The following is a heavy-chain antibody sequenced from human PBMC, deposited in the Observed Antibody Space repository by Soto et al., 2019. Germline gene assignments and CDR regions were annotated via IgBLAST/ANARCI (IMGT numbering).Heavy chain of an antibody. CDR3: AKDRVKDYDFWSGQVNWFDP. CDR2: ISGSGGST. V-gene: IGHV3-23*01. Sequence: GGSLRLSCAASGFTFSSYAMSWVRQAPGKGLEWVSAISGSGGSTYYADSVKGRFTISRDNSKNTLYLQMNSLRAEDTAVYYCAKDRVKDYDFWSGQVNWFDPWGQGTLVTVSS. D-gene: IGHD3-3*01. J-gene: IGHJ5*02. CDR1: GFTFSSYA.